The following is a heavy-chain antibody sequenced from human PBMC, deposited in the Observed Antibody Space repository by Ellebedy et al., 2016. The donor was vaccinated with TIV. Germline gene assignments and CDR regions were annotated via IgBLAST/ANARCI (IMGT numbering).Heavy chain of an antibody. CDR2: ISGSGGST. CDR1: GFTFSSYA. Sequence: GESLKISXAASGFTFSSYAMSWVRQAPGKGLEWVSAISGSGGSTYYADSVKGRFTISRDNSKNTLYLQMNSLRAEDTAVYYCARDGITMIVVVIRPGFDYWGQGTLVTVSS. D-gene: IGHD3-22*01. J-gene: IGHJ4*02. V-gene: IGHV3-23*01. CDR3: ARDGITMIVVVIRPGFDY.